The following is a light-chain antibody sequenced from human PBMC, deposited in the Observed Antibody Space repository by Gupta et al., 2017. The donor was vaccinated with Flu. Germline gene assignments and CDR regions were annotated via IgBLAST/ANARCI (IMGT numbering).Light chain of an antibody. CDR2: GVN. CDR3: NSHTINTWV. V-gene: IGLV2-14*01. Sequence: QSALTQPASVSASPGQSITISCTGTSSDIGNYNYVSWFQHHPGKAPKLLLYGVNNRPSGVSNRFSGSESGNTASLTISGLQTEDEADYYCNSHTINTWVFGGGTKLTVL. J-gene: IGLJ3*02. CDR1: SSDIGNYNY.